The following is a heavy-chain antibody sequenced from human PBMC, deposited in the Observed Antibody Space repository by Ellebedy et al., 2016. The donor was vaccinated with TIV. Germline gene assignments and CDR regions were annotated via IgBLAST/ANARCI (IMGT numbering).Heavy chain of an antibody. J-gene: IGHJ4*02. CDR3: ARGPYVSPFYDFWSNYYFDY. CDR2: IYNSGTT. D-gene: IGHD3-3*01. CDR1: GSSISSYY. V-gene: IGHV4-59*01. Sequence: MPSETLSLTCAVSGSSISSYYWSWIRQPPGKGLEWIGYIYNSGTTNYNPSLNSRVTISLDASKNHFSLKRISVTAADTAVYYCARGPYVSPFYDFWSNYYFDYWGQGTLVTVSS.